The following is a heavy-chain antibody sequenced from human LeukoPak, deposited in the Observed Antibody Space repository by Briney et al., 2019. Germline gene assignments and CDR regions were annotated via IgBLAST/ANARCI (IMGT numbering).Heavy chain of an antibody. CDR1: GYTFTDYY. CDR2: INPTRGGT. V-gene: IGHV1-2*02. D-gene: IGHD3-22*01. Sequence: EASVKVSCKASGYTFTDYYMHCVRQAPGQGLEWIGWINPTRGGTNYAQKFQGRVTVTRYTSISTAYMDLSRLRSDDTAVDYCARAGVWDYSDSSGYHNAAFDIWGQGTMVTVSS. CDR3: ARAGVWDYSDSSGYHNAAFDI. J-gene: IGHJ3*02.